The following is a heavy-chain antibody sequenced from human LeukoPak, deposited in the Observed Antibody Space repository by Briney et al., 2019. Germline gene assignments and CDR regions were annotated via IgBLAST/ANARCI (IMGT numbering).Heavy chain of an antibody. Sequence: GGSLRLSCAASGFTFSSYAMSGVRQAPGKGLEWVSSISGSGGATYYADSVKGRLIISRDNARNTLYLQMNSLRAEDTAVYYCATGYCFNGVCRLSDSWGKGPLVPVS. V-gene: IGHV3-23*01. D-gene: IGHD2-8*01. CDR1: GFTFSSYA. CDR2: ISGSGGAT. CDR3: ATGYCFNGVCRLSDS. J-gene: IGHJ4*02.